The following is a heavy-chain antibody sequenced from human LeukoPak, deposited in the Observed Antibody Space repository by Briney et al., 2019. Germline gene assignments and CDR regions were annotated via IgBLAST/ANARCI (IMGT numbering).Heavy chain of an antibody. CDR3: ARSGWNTAMEP. CDR2: ISGSSRPI. Sequence: GGSLRLSCAASGFTFSSYSMNWVRQAPGRGLEWVSYISGSSRPIYYADSVKGRFTISRDNAKNSLYLQMNSLRAEDTAVYYCARSGWNTAMEPWGQGTLVTVSS. V-gene: IGHV3-48*01. CDR1: GFTFSSYS. J-gene: IGHJ4*02. D-gene: IGHD5-18*01.